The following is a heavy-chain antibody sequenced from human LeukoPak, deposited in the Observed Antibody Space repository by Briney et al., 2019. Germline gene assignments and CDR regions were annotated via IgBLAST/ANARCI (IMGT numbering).Heavy chain of an antibody. V-gene: IGHV1-8*01. CDR1: GYTFTSYD. CDR2: MNPNSGNT. D-gene: IGHD3-10*01. J-gene: IGHJ4*02. Sequence: ASVKVSCKASGYTFTSYDINWVRQATGQGLEWMGWMNPNSGNTGYAQKFQGRVTMTRNTSISTDYMELSSLRSEDTAVSYCASGRGSGGSGSYGLDFDYWGQGTLVTVSS. CDR3: ASGRGSGGSGSYGLDFDY.